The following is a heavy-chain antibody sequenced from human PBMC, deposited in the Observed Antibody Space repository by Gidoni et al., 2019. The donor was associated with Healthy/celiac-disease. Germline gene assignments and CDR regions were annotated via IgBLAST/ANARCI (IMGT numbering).Heavy chain of an antibody. CDR2: ISSSSSYI. CDR1: GFTFSSYS. D-gene: IGHD3-16*01. CDR3: ARGGSPRGGGAFDI. Sequence: SGFTFSSYSMNWVRQAPGKGLEWDSSISSSSSYIYYADSVKGRFTISRDNAKNSLYLQMNSLRAEDTAVYYCARGGSPRGGGAFDIWGQGTMVTVSS. V-gene: IGHV3-21*01. J-gene: IGHJ3*02.